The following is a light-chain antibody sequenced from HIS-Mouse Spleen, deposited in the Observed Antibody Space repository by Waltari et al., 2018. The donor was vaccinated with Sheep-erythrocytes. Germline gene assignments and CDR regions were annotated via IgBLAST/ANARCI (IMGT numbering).Light chain of an antibody. CDR3: QAWDSSTAV. Sequence: SYELTQPPSVSVSPGQTASITCSGDKLGDKYACWYQQKPGQSPVLVIYQDSKRPSGIPWRCSGSNSGNTATMTISGTQAMDEADYYGQAWDSSTAVFGGGTKLTVL. CDR1: KLGDKY. V-gene: IGLV3-1*01. CDR2: QDS. J-gene: IGLJ2*01.